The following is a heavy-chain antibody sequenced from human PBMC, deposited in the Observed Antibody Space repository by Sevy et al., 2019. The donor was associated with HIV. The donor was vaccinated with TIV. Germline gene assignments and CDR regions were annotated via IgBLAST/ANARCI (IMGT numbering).Heavy chain of an antibody. V-gene: IGHV3-23*01. CDR1: GFTFSSHA. D-gene: IGHD3-3*01. CDR3: AKDSRISITIFGVADGY. J-gene: IGHJ4*02. Sequence: GGSLRLSCAASGFTFSSHAMSWVRQAPGKGLEWVSAISGSGGSTYYADSVKGRFTISRDNSKNTLYLQMNSLRAEDTAVYYCAKDSRISITIFGVADGYWGQGTLVTVSS. CDR2: ISGSGGST.